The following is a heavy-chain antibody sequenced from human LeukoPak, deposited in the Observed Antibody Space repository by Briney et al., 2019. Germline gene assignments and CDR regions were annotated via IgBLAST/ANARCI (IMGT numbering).Heavy chain of an antibody. CDR2: ISYDGSNK. V-gene: IGHV3-30*04. J-gene: IGHJ4*02. Sequence: GSLRLSCAASGFTFSSYAMHWVRQAPGKGLEWVAVISYDGSNKYYADSVKGRFTISRDNSKNTLYLQMNSLRAEDTAVYYCARVLTYYDFWSGLYWGQGTLVTVSS. D-gene: IGHD3-3*01. CDR3: ARVLTYYDFWSGLY. CDR1: GFTFSSYA.